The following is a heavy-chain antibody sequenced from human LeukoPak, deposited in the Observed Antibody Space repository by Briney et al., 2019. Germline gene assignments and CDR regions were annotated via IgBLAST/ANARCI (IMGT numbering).Heavy chain of an antibody. Sequence: ASVKVSCKASGYTFTSYGISWVQQAPGQGLEWMGWISAYNGNTNYAQKLQGRVTMTTDTSTSTAYMELRSLRSDDTAVYYCARAIFDVLMVDATKTNWFDPWGQGTLVTVSS. J-gene: IGHJ5*02. CDR2: ISAYNGNT. CDR1: GYTFTSYG. CDR3: ARAIFDVLMVDATKTNWFDP. D-gene: IGHD2-8*01. V-gene: IGHV1-18*01.